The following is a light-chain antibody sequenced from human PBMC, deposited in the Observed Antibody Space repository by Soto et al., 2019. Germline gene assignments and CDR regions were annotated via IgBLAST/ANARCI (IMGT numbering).Light chain of an antibody. Sequence: EIVMTQSPATLSVSPGERATLSCRASQGVTINLAWYQQKPGQAPRLLIYGAFTRASGVPPRFSGSGSGTDFTLTISRLQSEDFAVYYCQQYNSWPLYSFGQGTKLEIK. CDR3: QQYNSWPLYS. J-gene: IGKJ2*01. CDR2: GAF. CDR1: QGVTIN. V-gene: IGKV3D-15*01.